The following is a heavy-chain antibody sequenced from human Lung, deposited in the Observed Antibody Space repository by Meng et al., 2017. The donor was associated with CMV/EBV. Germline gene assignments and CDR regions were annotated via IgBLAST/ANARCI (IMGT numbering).Heavy chain of an antibody. V-gene: IGHV5-51*01. J-gene: IGHJ5*02. CDR2: INPRDSDT. CDR1: GYSFNNYW. D-gene: IGHD5-18*01. Sequence: ESXKISXKGSGYSFNNYWIGWVRQMPGKGLEWMGIINPRDSDTRYSPSFQGQVTISADKSINTAYLQWSSLKASDTAIYYCARGLDTVMFIDNWFDPWGQGXLVTVSS. CDR3: ARGLDTVMFIDNWFDP.